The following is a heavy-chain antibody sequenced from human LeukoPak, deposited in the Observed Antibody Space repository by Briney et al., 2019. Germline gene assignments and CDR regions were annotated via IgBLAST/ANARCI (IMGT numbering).Heavy chain of an antibody. Sequence: GESLMISCKGSGYSFTSYWISWVRQMPGKGLECMGRIDLSDSYTSYSPSFQGHVTISADKSISTAYLQWSSLKASDTAMYYCARHPRYCSGTSCYNFDYWGQGTLVTVSS. CDR3: ARHPRYCSGTSCYNFDY. J-gene: IGHJ4*02. D-gene: IGHD2-2*02. CDR2: IDLSDSYT. V-gene: IGHV5-10-1*01. CDR1: GYSFTSYW.